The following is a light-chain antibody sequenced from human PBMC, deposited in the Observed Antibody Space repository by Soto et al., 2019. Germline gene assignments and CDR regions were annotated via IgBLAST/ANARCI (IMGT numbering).Light chain of an antibody. CDR3: QQLNSYPIT. CDR2: AAS. V-gene: IGKV1-9*01. Sequence: IQLTQSPSSLSASVGDRVTITCRASQGISSYLAWYQQKPGKAPKLLIYAASTLQGGVPSRFSGSGSGTDFTLTINSLQSEDLATYYCQQLNSYPITFGQGTRLEIK. J-gene: IGKJ5*01. CDR1: QGISSY.